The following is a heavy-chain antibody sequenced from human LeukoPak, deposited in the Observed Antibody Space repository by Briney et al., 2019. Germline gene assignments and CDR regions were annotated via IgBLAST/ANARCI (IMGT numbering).Heavy chain of an antibody. CDR3: ARDGYGYGSLFDY. CDR2: IIPIFGTA. Sequence: SVKVSCKASGGTFSSYAISWVRQAPGQGLEWMGGIIPIFGTANYAQKLQGRVTMTTDTSTSTAYMELRSLRSDDTAVYYCARDGYGYGSLFDYWGQGTLVTVSS. V-gene: IGHV1-69*05. J-gene: IGHJ4*02. CDR1: GGTFSSYA. D-gene: IGHD5-18*01.